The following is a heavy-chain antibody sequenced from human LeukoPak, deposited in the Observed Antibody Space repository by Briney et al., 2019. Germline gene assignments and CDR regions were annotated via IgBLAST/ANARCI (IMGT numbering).Heavy chain of an antibody. CDR2: IYPRDSDT. CDR1: GYSFTSYW. V-gene: IGHV5-51*01. Sequence: PGESLKISCKGSGYSFTSYWIGWVRQMPGQGLEWLGIIYPRDSDTRYSPSFQGQVTISVDTSIDTAYLQWSSVRASDTAMYYCAGGGYSYGRDSRYYYYGMDVWGQGTTVTVSS. CDR3: AGGGYSYGRDSRYYYYGMDV. D-gene: IGHD5-18*01. J-gene: IGHJ6*02.